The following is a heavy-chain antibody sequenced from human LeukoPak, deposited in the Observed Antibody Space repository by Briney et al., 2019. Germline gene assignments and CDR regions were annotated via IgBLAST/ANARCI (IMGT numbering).Heavy chain of an antibody. J-gene: IGHJ6*02. Sequence: ASVKVSCTASGYTFTNYPINWVRQAPGQGLEWMGWISAYNGNTKYAQKLQGKIIMTRDTSTNTVYMEVRSLRSDDTAIYYCARDLRGFVGEVRGGYYYYPMDVWGQGTTVTVSS. D-gene: IGHD3-10*01. CDR1: GYTFTNYP. CDR3: ARDLRGFVGEVRGGYYYYPMDV. V-gene: IGHV1-18*01. CDR2: ISAYNGNT.